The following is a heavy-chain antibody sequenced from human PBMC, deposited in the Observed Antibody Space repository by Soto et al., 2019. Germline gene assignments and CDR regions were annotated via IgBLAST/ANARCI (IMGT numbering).Heavy chain of an antibody. CDR2: IYWDDDK. D-gene: IGHD3-22*01. CDR1: GFSLSTSGVG. CDR3: AHSPNQYDSSGYYFRDAFDI. Sequence: QITLKESGPTLVKPTQTLTLTCTFSGFSLSTSGVGVGWIRQPPGKALEWLALIYWDDDKRYSPSLKSRLTITHDTSKNQVVLTMTNMDPVDTATYYCAHSPNQYDSSGYYFRDAFDIWGQGTMVTVSS. J-gene: IGHJ3*02. V-gene: IGHV2-5*02.